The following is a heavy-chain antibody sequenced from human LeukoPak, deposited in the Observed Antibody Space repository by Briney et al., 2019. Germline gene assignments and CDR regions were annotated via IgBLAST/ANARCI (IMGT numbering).Heavy chain of an antibody. V-gene: IGHV4-34*01. Sequence: PSETLSLTCAVYGGSFSGYYWGWIRQPPGKGLEWIGEINHSGSTNYNPSLKSRVTISVGTSKNQFSLKLSSVTAADTAVYYCARGSTPVSGYGLGSWFDPWGQGTLVTVSS. D-gene: IGHD5-12*01. CDR2: INHSGST. J-gene: IGHJ5*02. CDR3: ARGSTPVSGYGLGSWFDP. CDR1: GGSFSGYY.